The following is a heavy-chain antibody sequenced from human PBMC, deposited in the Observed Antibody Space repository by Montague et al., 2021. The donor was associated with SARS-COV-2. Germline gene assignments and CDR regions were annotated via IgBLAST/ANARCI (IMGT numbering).Heavy chain of an antibody. CDR3: AAEMATISAPLDY. CDR2: ISYDGSNK. V-gene: IGHV3-30*04. CDR1: GLTFSSYA. Sequence: SLRLSCAASGLTFSSYAMHWVRQAPGKGLEWVAVISYDGSNKYYADSVKGRFTISRGNSKNTLYLQMNSLRAEDTAVYYCAAEMATISAPLDYWGQGTLVTVSS. D-gene: IGHD5-24*01. J-gene: IGHJ4*02.